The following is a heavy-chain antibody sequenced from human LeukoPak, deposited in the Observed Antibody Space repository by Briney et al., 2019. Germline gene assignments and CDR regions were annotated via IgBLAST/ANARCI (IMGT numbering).Heavy chain of an antibody. CDR3: AKDPYIVVVPY. Sequence: PGRSLRLSCAASGFTFSTYVMHWVRQAPGKGLEWVSAISGSGGSTYYADSVKGRFTISRDNSKNTLYLQMNSLRAEDTAVYYCAKDPYIVVVPYWGQGTLVTVSS. CDR1: GFTFSTYV. V-gene: IGHV3-23*01. D-gene: IGHD2-2*01. J-gene: IGHJ4*02. CDR2: ISGSGGST.